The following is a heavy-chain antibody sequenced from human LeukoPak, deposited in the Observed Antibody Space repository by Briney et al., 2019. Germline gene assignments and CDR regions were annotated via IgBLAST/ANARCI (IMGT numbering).Heavy chain of an antibody. CDR1: GFIFSTYS. V-gene: IGHV3-21*01. J-gene: IGHJ5*02. D-gene: IGHD6-6*01. Sequence: GGSLRLSCAASGFIFSTYSMNWVRQAPGKGLEWVSSIGSSSSYIYYADSVKGRFTISRDNAKNSLYLQMNSLRAEDTAVYYCARAAEYNWNDGWGQGTLVTVSS. CDR3: ARAAEYNWNDG. CDR2: IGSSSSYI.